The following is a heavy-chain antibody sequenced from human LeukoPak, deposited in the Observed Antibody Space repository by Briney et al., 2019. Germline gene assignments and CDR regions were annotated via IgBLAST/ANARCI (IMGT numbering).Heavy chain of an antibody. V-gene: IGHV4-34*01. D-gene: IGHD5-12*01. CDR2: IYYSGST. J-gene: IGHJ4*02. CDR1: GGSFSGYY. Sequence: SETLSLTCAVYGGSFSGYYWSWIRQPPGKGLEWIGSIYYSGSTYYNPSLKSRVTISVDTSKNQFSLKLSSVTAADTAVYYCARPPPGGYDPNSPEYYFDYWGQGTLVTVPS. CDR3: ARPPPGGYDPNSPEYYFDY.